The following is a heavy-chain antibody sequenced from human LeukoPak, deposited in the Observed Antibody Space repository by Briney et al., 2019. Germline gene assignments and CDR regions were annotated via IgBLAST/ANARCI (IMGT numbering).Heavy chain of an antibody. CDR1: GFTFSDYY. V-gene: IGHV3-11*01. J-gene: IGHJ4*02. D-gene: IGHD6-19*01. Sequence: GGSLRLSCAASGFTFSDYYMSWIRQAPGKGLEWVSYISSSGSTINYADSVKGRFTISRDSAKKSLFLQMNSLRAEDTAVYYCARIGSSGYPIDYWGQGTLVTVSS. CDR2: ISSSGSTI. CDR3: ARIGSSGYPIDY.